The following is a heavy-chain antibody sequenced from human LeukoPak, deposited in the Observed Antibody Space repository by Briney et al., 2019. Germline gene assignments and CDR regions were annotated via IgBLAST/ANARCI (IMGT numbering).Heavy chain of an antibody. J-gene: IGHJ4*02. CDR3: ARDRYGGSGDYFDS. D-gene: IGHD1-26*01. CDR2: IYSSGST. Sequence: PGGSLRLSCAVSGFIVRNNYMSWVRQAPGKGLEWVSVIYSSGSTSYADSVKGRFTISRDNSKNTLYLQMNSQRTEDTAVYYCARDRYGGSGDYFDSWGQGTLVTVSS. CDR1: GFIVRNNY. V-gene: IGHV3-66*03.